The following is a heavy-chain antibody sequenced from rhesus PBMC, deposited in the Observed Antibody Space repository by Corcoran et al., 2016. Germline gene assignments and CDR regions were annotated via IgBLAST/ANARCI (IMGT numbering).Heavy chain of an antibody. V-gene: IGHV4-160*01. D-gene: IGHD4-4*01. CDR2: IDGSGGST. Sequence: QVQLQESGPGLVKPSETLSLTCTVSGGSISDSYYWNWIRQPPGKGLEWMGRIDGSGGSTTNNPSLKSRVTISKDTSKNQFSLKLNSVTAADTAVYYCARDGETLVDPFDYWGQGVLVTVSS. J-gene: IGHJ4*01. CDR3: ARDGETLVDPFDY. CDR1: GGSISDSYY.